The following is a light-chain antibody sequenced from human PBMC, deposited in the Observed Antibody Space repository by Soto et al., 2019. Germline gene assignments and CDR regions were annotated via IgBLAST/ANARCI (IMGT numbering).Light chain of an antibody. J-gene: IGLJ2*01. CDR1: SSDVGAYNY. CDR3: SSYAGSNNWV. Sequence: QSALTQPPSASGSPGQSVTISCTGTSSDVGAYNYVSWYQQHPGKAPKLMIYEVSKRPSGVPDRFSGSKSGNTASLTVSGLQAEDEVDYYCSSYAGSNNWVXGGGTKLTVL. CDR2: EVS. V-gene: IGLV2-8*01.